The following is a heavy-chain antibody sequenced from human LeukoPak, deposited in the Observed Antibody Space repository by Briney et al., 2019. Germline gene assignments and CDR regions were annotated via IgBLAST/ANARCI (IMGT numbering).Heavy chain of an antibody. CDR3: AREVGYGDLDAFDI. CDR2: VSSSSTNK. Sequence: LGGSLRLSCAASGSTFSSYAMNWVRQAPGKGLEWVSSVSSSSTNKFYADSVKGRFTISRDDAKNSLYLQMNSLRVEDTAVYYCAREVGYGDLDAFDIWGQGTMVTVSS. J-gene: IGHJ3*02. V-gene: IGHV3-21*01. CDR1: GSTFSSYA. D-gene: IGHD4-17*01.